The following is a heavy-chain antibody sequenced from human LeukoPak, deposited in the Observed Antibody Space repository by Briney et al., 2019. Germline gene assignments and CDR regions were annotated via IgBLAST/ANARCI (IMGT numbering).Heavy chain of an antibody. CDR1: GFTVSSNY. CDR3: ATTRHLYSSGHD. CDR2: IYNDGRT. J-gene: IGHJ4*02. V-gene: IGHV3-66*01. Sequence: GGSLRLSCAASGFTVSSNYMTWVRQAPGKGLERVSVIYNDGRTYYGDSVKGRFITSRDNSKNTLYLQMNSLRAEDTAVYYCATTRHLYSSGHDWGQGTLVTVSS. D-gene: IGHD6-19*01.